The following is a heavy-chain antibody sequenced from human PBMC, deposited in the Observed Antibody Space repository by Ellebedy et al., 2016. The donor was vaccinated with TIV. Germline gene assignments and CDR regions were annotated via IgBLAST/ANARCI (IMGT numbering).Heavy chain of an antibody. CDR2: ISKDGTYK. CDR3: AKEVGDDSSTYYPSY. D-gene: IGHD3-22*01. V-gene: IGHV3-30*18. J-gene: IGHJ4*02. CDR1: GFTFSNYG. Sequence: GESLKISCAASGFTFSNYGMHWVRQAPGKGLEWVAVISKDGTYKYYPDSLKGRFTISRDNSKNTVYLQMNSLRAEDTAVYYCAKEVGDDSSTYYPSYWGQGTLVTVSS.